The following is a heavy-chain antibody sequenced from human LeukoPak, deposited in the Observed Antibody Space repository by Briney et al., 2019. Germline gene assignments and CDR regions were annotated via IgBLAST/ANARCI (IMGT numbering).Heavy chain of an antibody. CDR2: IYYSGST. J-gene: IGHJ4*02. CDR3: VKGSGYPPYYFDY. CDR1: GGSISSYY. D-gene: IGHD3-22*01. Sequence: PSETLSLTCTVSGGSISSYYWSWIRQPPGKGLEWIGYIYYSGSTNYNPSLKSRVTISVDTSKNQFSLKLSSVTAADTAVYYCVKGSGYPPYYFDYWGQGTLATVPS. V-gene: IGHV4-59*01.